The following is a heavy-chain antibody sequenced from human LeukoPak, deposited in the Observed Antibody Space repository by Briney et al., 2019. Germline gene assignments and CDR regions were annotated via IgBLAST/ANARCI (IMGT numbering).Heavy chain of an antibody. CDR3: ASDRSGLSFCF. CDR1: GGSISSSSYY. J-gene: IGHJ4*02. D-gene: IGHD3-22*01. Sequence: SETLSLTCTASGGSISSSSYYWGWIRQPPGKGLEWIGSIYYSGSTYYNSSLKSRITISVDTSKNQFSLKLTSVTAADTAVYYCASDRSGLSFCFWGQGTLVTVSS. CDR2: IYYSGST. V-gene: IGHV4-39*01.